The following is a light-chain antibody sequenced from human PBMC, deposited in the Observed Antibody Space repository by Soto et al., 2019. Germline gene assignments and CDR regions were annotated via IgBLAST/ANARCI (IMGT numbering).Light chain of an antibody. CDR2: GAS. CDR3: QQYNMWPNT. V-gene: IGKV3-15*01. J-gene: IGKJ5*01. CDR1: QSISSS. Sequence: EIVMTQSPATLFVSPWERDTLSGRASQSISSSLAWYQQKPGQAPRLLIHGASTRATGIPARFSGSGSGTEFTLTLSSLQSEDFAVYYCQQYNMWPNTFGQGTRLEIK.